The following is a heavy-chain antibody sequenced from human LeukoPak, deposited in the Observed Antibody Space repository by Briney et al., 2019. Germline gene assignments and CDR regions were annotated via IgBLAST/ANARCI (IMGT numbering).Heavy chain of an antibody. CDR2: IYPRDGST. J-gene: IGHJ4*02. V-gene: IGHV1-46*01. CDR1: GYTFTNNY. CDR3: ASDQEGFDY. Sequence: ASVKVSCKASGYTFTNNYLHWVRQAPGQGLEWMGMIYPRDGSTSYAQNFQGRVTVTRDTSTTTVHMELRGLRSEDTAVYYCASDQEGFDYWGQGTVVTVSS.